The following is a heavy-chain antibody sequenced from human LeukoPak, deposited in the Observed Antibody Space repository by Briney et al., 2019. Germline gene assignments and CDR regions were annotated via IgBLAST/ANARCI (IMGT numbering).Heavy chain of an antibody. V-gene: IGHV3-7*01. CDR1: GFTFSSYW. D-gene: IGHD1-26*01. J-gene: IGHJ4*02. CDR2: IKQDGSEK. Sequence: GGSLRLSCAASGFTFSSYWMSWVRQAPGKELEWVANIKQDGSEKYYVDSVKGRFTISRDNAKNSLYLQMNSLRAEDTAVYYCARVGSGSYADFDYWGQGTLVTVSS. CDR3: ARVGSGSYADFDY.